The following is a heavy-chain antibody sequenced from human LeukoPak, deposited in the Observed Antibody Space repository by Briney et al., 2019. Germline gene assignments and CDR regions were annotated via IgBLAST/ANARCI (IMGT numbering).Heavy chain of an antibody. CDR3: ARLGYCSSTSCYNEYGMDV. V-gene: IGHV3-23*01. CDR2: ISGSGGST. CDR1: GFTFSGYA. D-gene: IGHD2-2*01. Sequence: GGSLRLSCAASGFTFSGYAMSWVRQAPGKGLEWVSAISGSGGSTYYADSVKGRFTISRDNSKNTLYLQMNSLRAEDTAVYYCARLGYCSSTSCYNEYGMDVWGQGTTVTVSS. J-gene: IGHJ6*02.